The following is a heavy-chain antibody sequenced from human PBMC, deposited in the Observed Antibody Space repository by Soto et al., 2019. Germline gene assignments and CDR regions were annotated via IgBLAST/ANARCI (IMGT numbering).Heavy chain of an antibody. CDR3: AKGSGYYYVGSYIAY. CDR1: DFTFSSYA. CDR2: ISGSGDSP. J-gene: IGHJ4*02. D-gene: IGHD3-22*01. Sequence: GGSLRLSCAASDFTFSSYAMIWVRQAPGKGLEWVSAISGSGDSPHYADSVQGRFSISRDNSKNTLYLQMRSLRAEDTALYYCAKGSGYYYVGSYIAYWGQGXLVTVYS. V-gene: IGHV3-23*01.